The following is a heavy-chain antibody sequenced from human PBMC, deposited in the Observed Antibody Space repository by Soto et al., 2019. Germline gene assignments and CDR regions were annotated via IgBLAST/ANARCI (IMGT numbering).Heavy chain of an antibody. CDR3: ARAQGSGFLVS. Sequence: PSETLSLTCTVSGGSISSGDYYWSWIRQPPGKGLEWIGYIYYSGSTYYNPSLKSRVTISVDTSKNQFSLKLSSVTAADTAVYYSARAQGSGFLVSWGQGTLVTVSS. D-gene: IGHD3-10*01. CDR2: IYYSGST. V-gene: IGHV4-30-4*01. J-gene: IGHJ4*02. CDR1: GGSISSGDYY.